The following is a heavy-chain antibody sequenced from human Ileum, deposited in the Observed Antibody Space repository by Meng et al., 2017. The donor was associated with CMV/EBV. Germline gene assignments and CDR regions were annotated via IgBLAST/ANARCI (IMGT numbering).Heavy chain of an antibody. J-gene: IGHJ4*02. V-gene: IGHV3-15*01. Sequence: VRLVESGGNLVQPGISLRLSCAASGFSFTNAWMSWVRQAPGKGLEWVGRIKSKGDGETTDYASPVKGRFAISRDDSKNTLYLEMNSLKTEDTAIYYCTTAYGGSFSNWGQGTLVTVSS. CDR3: TTAYGGSFSN. CDR2: IKSKGDGETT. CDR1: GFSFTNAW. D-gene: IGHD1-26*01.